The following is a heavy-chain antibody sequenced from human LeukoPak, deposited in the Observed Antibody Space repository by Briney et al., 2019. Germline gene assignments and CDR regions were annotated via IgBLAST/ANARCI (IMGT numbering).Heavy chain of an antibody. CDR1: GGSFSGYY. D-gene: IGHD3-22*01. CDR3: ARGSQRGHYYDSSGYRLDY. V-gene: IGHV4-34*01. Sequence: SETLSLTCAVYGGSFSGYYWSWIRQPPGKGLEWIGEINHSGSTSYNPSLKSRVTISVDTSKNQFSLKLSSVTAADTAVYYCARGSQRGHYYDSSGYRLDYWGQGTLVTVSS. J-gene: IGHJ4*02. CDR2: INHSGST.